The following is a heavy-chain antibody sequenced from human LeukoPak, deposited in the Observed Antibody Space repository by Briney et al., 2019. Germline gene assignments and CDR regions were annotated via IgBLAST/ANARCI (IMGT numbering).Heavy chain of an antibody. D-gene: IGHD6-19*01. V-gene: IGHV3-30*18. CDR1: GFTFSSYG. Sequence: GRSLRLSCAASGFTFSSYGMHWVRQAPGKGLEWVAVISYDGSNKYYADSVKGRFTISRDNSKNTLYLQMNSLRAEDTAVYYCAKDGQQWLEHYYYYYMDVWGKGTTVTVSS. CDR3: AKDGQQWLEHYYYYYMDV. J-gene: IGHJ6*03. CDR2: ISYDGSNK.